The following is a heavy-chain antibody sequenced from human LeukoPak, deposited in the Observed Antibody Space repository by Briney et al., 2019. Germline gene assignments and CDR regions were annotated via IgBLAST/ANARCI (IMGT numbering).Heavy chain of an antibody. CDR3: ARAARQGFTMIVVPFFYFDL. CDR2: ITHSGST. D-gene: IGHD3-22*01. J-gene: IGHJ2*01. V-gene: IGHV4-31*03. CDR1: GGSISSGASD. Sequence: PSQTLSLTCTGSGGSISSGASDWGWIRQHPKRGLEWVGYITHSGSTYYNPSLGSRVTMSVDTSKNQFSLKLSSVTAADSAVYYCARAARQGFTMIVVPFFYFDLWGRGTLVTVSS.